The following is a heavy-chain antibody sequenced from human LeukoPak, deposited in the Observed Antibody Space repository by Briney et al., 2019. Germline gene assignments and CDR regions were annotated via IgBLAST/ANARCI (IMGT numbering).Heavy chain of an antibody. D-gene: IGHD5-18*01. Sequence: ASVKVSCKASGGTFSSYAISWVRQAPGQGLEWMGGFDPEDGETIYAQKFQGRVTMTEDTSTDTAYMELSSLRSEDTAVYYCATLMDTAMARWGQGTLVTVSS. CDR1: GGTFSSYA. J-gene: IGHJ4*02. CDR3: ATLMDTAMAR. V-gene: IGHV1-24*01. CDR2: FDPEDGET.